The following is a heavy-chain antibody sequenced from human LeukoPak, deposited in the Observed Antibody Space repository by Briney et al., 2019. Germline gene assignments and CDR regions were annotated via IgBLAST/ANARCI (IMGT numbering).Heavy chain of an antibody. CDR2: ITGSADNT. D-gene: IGHD1-26*01. J-gene: IGHJ4*02. CDR1: GFTFSTYA. V-gene: IGHV3-23*01. CDR3: ANSGSSDF. Sequence: PGGSLRLSCAASGFTFSTYAMSWVRQAPGKGLEWVSLITGSADNTYYADSVRGRFTISRDNSKNTLYLQMNSLRADDTAVYYCANSGSSDFWGQGTLVTVSS.